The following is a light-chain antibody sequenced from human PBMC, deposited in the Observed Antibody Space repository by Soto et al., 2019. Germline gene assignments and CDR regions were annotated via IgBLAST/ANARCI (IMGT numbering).Light chain of an antibody. Sequence: QSALTQPRSVSGSPGQSVTISCTGTSSDVGGYNYVSWHQQHPGKPPKVMIYDVSKRPSGVPDRFSGSKSGNTASLTISGLQAEDEADYYCCSYAGSFTLVFGGGTKVTVL. CDR1: SSDVGGYNY. V-gene: IGLV2-11*01. CDR2: DVS. J-gene: IGLJ2*01. CDR3: CSYAGSFTLV.